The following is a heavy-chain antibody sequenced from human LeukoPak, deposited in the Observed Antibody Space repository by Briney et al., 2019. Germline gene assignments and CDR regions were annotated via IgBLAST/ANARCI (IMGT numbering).Heavy chain of an antibody. D-gene: IGHD3-16*01. CDR2: INHSGST. CDR3: ARVTLLGGYYYYYYYMDV. CDR1: GGSFSGYY. J-gene: IGHJ6*03. Sequence: PSETLSLTCAVYGGSFSGYYWSWIRQPPGKGLEWIGEINHSGSTNYNPSLKSRVTISVDTSKNQFSLKLSSVTAADTAVYYCARVTLLGGYYYYYYYMDVWGKGTTVTVSS. V-gene: IGHV4-34*01.